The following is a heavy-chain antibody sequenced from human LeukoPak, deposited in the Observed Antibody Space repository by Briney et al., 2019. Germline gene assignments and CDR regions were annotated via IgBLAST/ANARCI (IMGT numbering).Heavy chain of an antibody. Sequence: PGGSLRLSCAASGFTFSSYGMHWVRQAPGKGLEWVAVILYDGSNKYYADSVKGRFTISRDNSKNTLYLQMNSLRAEDTAVYYCAKKGRDGYNWGYYYYYYMDVWGKGTTVTVSS. D-gene: IGHD5-24*01. V-gene: IGHV3-30*18. CDR3: AKKGRDGYNWGYYYYYYMDV. J-gene: IGHJ6*03. CDR2: ILYDGSNK. CDR1: GFTFSSYG.